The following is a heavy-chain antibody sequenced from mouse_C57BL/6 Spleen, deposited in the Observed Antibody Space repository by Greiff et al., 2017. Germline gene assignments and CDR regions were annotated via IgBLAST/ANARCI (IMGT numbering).Heavy chain of an antibody. D-gene: IGHD1-1*01. J-gene: IGHJ2*01. CDR2: IYPGDGDT. CDR1: GYAFSSSW. Sequence: LQESGPELVKPGASVKISCKASGYAFSSSWMNWVKQRPGKGLEWIGRIYPGDGDTNYNGKFKGKATLTADESSSTAYMQLSSLTSEDSAVYFSADGSPDYWGQGTTRTVSS. V-gene: IGHV1-82*01. CDR3: ADGSPDY.